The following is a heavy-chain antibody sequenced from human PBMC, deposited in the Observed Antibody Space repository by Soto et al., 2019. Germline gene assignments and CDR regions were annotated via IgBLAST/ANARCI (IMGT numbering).Heavy chain of an antibody. CDR3: ARRTYYYDSSGYPDAFDI. Sequence: GGSLRLSCAASGFTFSSYWMSWVRQAPGKGLEWVANIKQDGSEKYYVDSVKGRFTTSRDNAKNSLYLQMNSLRAEDTAVYYCARRTYYYDSSGYPDAFDIWGQGTMVTVSS. D-gene: IGHD3-22*01. CDR2: IKQDGSEK. J-gene: IGHJ3*02. V-gene: IGHV3-7*01. CDR1: GFTFSSYW.